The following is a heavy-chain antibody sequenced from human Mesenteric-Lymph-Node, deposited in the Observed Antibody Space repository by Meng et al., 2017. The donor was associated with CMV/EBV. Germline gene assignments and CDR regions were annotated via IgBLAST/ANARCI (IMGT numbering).Heavy chain of an antibody. Sequence: ASVKVSCKASGDTFTGYYVHWVRQAPGQGLEWMGWISTYNGNTNYAQKLQDRVTLTRDTSTSTAYMELRSLTSDDTAVYYCARDGGRRSAYAPYNWFDPWGQGTPVTVSS. CDR3: ARDGGRRSAYAPYNWFDP. V-gene: IGHV1-18*04. J-gene: IGHJ5*02. CDR1: GDTFTGYY. D-gene: IGHD3-16*01. CDR2: ISTYNGNT.